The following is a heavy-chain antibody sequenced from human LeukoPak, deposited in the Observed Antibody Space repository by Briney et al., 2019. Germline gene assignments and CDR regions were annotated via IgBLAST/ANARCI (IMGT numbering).Heavy chain of an antibody. CDR3: ARSRSGYSYDHAAFEI. V-gene: IGHV4-59*01. CDR2: VYHSGST. CDR1: GGSFNNYY. D-gene: IGHD5-18*01. J-gene: IGHJ3*02. Sequence: SETLSLTCIVSGGSFNNYYWSWIRQPPGKGLEWIGNVYHSGSTSYNPSLKSRVTISVDTSRNQFSLKLSSVTAADTAVYYCARSRSGYSYDHAAFEIWGQGTMVTVSS.